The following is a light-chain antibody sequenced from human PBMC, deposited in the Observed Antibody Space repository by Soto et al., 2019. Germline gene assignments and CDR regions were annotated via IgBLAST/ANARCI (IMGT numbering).Light chain of an antibody. CDR1: NIGSKN. CDR2: RDS. V-gene: IGLV3-9*01. CDR3: QVWDSSTFYV. Sequence: SYELTQPLSVSVALGQTARITCGGTNIGSKNVHWYQQKPGQAPVLVIYRDSNRPSGIPERFSGSNSGNTATLTISRAQAGDEADYYCQVWDSSTFYVFGTGTKLTVL. J-gene: IGLJ1*01.